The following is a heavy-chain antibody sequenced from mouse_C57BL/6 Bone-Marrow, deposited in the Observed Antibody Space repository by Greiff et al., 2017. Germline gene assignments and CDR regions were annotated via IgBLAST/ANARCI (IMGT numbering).Heavy chain of an antibody. CDR2: ISNLPYSI. Sequence: EVQLVESGGGLVQPGGSLKLSCAASGFTFSDYGMAWVRQAPRTGLEWVAFISNLPYSIYYADTVTGRFTISRENAKNTLYLEMSSLRSENTAMYYCARHGSYFDYWGKGTTLTVSS. J-gene: IGHJ2*01. CDR1: GFTFSDYG. V-gene: IGHV5-15*01. CDR3: ARHGSYFDY.